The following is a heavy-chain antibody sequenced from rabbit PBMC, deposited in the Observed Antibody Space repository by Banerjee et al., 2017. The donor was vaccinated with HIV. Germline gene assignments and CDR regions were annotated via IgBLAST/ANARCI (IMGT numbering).Heavy chain of an antibody. D-gene: IGHD1-1*01. Sequence: QEQLEESGGDLVKPEGSLTLTCTASGFSFSNGYVMCWVRQAPGKGLEWIACINTISGDTVYATWAKGRFTISKASWTTVTLQMTSLTAADTATYFCARPSSSGYYSSYDFKLWGQGTLVTVS. V-gene: IGHV1S45*01. J-gene: IGHJ4*01. CDR1: GFSFSNGYV. CDR3: ARPSSSGYYSSYDFKL. CDR2: INTISGDT.